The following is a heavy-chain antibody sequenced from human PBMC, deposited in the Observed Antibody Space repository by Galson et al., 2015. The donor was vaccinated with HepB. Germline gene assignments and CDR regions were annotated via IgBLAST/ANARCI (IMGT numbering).Heavy chain of an antibody. CDR1: GFSLTTSGMC. D-gene: IGHD4-17*01. V-gene: IGHV2-70*01. CDR3: ARFMHGDYVNYFDP. Sequence: PALVKPTQTLTLTCTFTGFSLTTSGMCVSWIRQPPGKALEWLALINWDDGKYYSTSLKTRLTISKDTSKNQVVLTMTNLDPVDTATYYCARFMHGDYVNYFDPWGQGTLVTVSS. J-gene: IGHJ5*02. CDR2: INWDDGK.